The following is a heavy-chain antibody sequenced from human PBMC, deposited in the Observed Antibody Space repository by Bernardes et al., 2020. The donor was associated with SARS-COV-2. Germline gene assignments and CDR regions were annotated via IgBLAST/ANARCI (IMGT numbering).Heavy chain of an antibody. V-gene: IGHV3-74*01. J-gene: IGHJ4*02. CDR3: ARGASSGYRIDY. D-gene: IGHD3-22*01. Sequence: GGSLRLSRAASGFTFSSYWMHWVRQIPGRGLVWLSRISTDGRTTNYADSVEGRFTISRDNAKNTLWLQMNSLGADDTAVYYCARGASSGYRIDYWGPGTLVTVSS. CDR2: ISTDGRTT. CDR1: GFTFSSYW.